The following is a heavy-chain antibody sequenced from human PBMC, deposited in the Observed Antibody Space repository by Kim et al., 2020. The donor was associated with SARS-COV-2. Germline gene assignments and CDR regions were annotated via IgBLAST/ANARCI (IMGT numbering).Heavy chain of an antibody. J-gene: IGHJ3*02. CDR2: ISSSGSTI. Sequence: GGSLRLSCAASGFTFSDYYMSWIRQAPGKGLEWVAYISSSGSTIYYADSVKGRFTISRDNAKNSLYLQMSSLRAEDTAVYYCASREEWLPLAFHIWGQGTVVTVSS. V-gene: IGHV3-11*01. CDR1: GFTFSDYY. CDR3: ASREEWLPLAFHI. D-gene: IGHD3-3*01.